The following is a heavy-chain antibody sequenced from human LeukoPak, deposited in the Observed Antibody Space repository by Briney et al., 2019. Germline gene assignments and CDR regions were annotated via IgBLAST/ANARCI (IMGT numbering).Heavy chain of an antibody. J-gene: IGHJ4*02. D-gene: IGHD1-26*01. V-gene: IGHV3-30-3*01. CDR1: GFTFSSYA. CDR3: ARDNDGGGGSYYFDY. Sequence: GGSLRLSCAASGFTFSSYAMHWVRQAPGKGLEWVAVISYDGSNKYYADSVKGRFTISRDNSKNTLYLQMNSLRAEDTAVYYCARDNDGGGGSYYFDYWGQGTLVTVSS. CDR2: ISYDGSNK.